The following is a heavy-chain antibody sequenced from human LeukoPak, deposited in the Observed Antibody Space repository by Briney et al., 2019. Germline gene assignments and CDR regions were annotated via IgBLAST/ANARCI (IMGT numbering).Heavy chain of an antibody. Sequence: GGSLRLSCAASGFTFSSYAMHWVRQAPGKGLEWVAGTKYEGGEKYYADSVSGRFTISRDNSDNTVYLQMNGLRLEDTAVYFCAREGDRHLTFDYWGRGTLVTVSS. J-gene: IGHJ4*02. CDR2: TKYEGGEK. CDR1: GFTFSSYA. D-gene: IGHD3-16*01. CDR3: AREGDRHLTFDY. V-gene: IGHV3-30*01.